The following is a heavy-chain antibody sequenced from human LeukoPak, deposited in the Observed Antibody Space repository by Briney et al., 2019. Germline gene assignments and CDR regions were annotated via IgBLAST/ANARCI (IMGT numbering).Heavy chain of an antibody. V-gene: IGHV1-2*02. CDR3: ARDGRDCGGDCYSDY. D-gene: IGHD2-21*02. J-gene: IGHJ4*02. CDR2: INPNSGGT. CDR1: GYTFTSYG. Sequence: ASVKVSCKASGYTFTSYGISWVRQAPGQGLEWMGWINPNSGGTNYAQKFQGRVTMTRDTSISTAYMELSRLRSDDTAVYYCARDGRDCGGDCYSDYWGQGTLVTVSS.